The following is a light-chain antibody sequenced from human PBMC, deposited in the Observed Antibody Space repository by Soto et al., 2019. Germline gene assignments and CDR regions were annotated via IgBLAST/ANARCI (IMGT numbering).Light chain of an antibody. Sequence: QSVLTQPASVSGSPGQSITISCTGTSSDVGRYNYVSWYQQHPGRAPRLIVYEVINRPAGVSNRFSGSKSGNTASLTISGLHAADEADYYCCSYTSSSTLLFGGGTKLTVL. CDR3: CSYTSSSTLL. J-gene: IGLJ2*01. V-gene: IGLV2-14*01. CDR1: SSDVGRYNY. CDR2: EVI.